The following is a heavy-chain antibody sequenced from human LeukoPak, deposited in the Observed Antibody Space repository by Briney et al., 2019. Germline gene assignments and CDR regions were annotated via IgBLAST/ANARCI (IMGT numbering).Heavy chain of an antibody. CDR1: GGSISSYY. D-gene: IGHD1-1*01. J-gene: IGHJ3*02. CDR2: IYYSGST. Sequence: SETLSLTCTVSGGSISSYYWSWIRQPPGKGLEWIGYIYYSGSTNYNPSLKSRVTISVDTSKNQFSLKLSSVTAADTAVYYCASTMTRYNWNDGGAFDIWGQGTMVTVSS. V-gene: IGHV4-59*01. CDR3: ASTMTRYNWNDGGAFDI.